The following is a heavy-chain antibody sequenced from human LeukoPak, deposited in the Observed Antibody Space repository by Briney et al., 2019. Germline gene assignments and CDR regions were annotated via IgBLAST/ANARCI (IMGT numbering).Heavy chain of an antibody. V-gene: IGHV1-2*06. CDR3: ARGDSSGYYYFDY. D-gene: IGHD3-22*01. Sequence: ASVKVSCKASGYTFTGYYMHWVRQAPGQGLEWMGRINPNSGGTNYAQKFQGRVTITADESTSTAYMELSSLRSEDTAVYYCARGDSSGYYYFDYWGQGTLVTVSS. CDR1: GYTFTGYY. CDR2: INPNSGGT. J-gene: IGHJ4*02.